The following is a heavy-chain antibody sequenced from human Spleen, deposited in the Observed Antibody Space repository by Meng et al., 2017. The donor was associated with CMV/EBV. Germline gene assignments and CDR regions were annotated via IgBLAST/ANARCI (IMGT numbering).Heavy chain of an antibody. CDR1: GFTFSGYS. CDR2: ISSSSTTI. J-gene: IGHJ4*02. CDR3: TRDLDYTYFGY. D-gene: IGHD3-16*01. V-gene: IGHV3-48*04. Sequence: GGSLRLSCAASGFTFSGYSVNWVRQAPGKGLEWVSYISSSSTTIYYADSVKGRFTISRDNAKNSLYLQMHSLRAEDTAVYYCTRDLDYTYFGYWGQGTLVTVSS.